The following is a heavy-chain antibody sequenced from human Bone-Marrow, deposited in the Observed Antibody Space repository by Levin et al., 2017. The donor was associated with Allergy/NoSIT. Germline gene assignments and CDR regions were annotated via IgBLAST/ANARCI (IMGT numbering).Heavy chain of an antibody. CDR2: ITPSGQTI. CDR3: ARDGMWSGYIGGNRWFDP. CDR1: GFTFSDYY. J-gene: IGHJ5*02. V-gene: IGHV3-11*01. Sequence: PGGSLRLSCSASGFTFSDYYMHWIRQTPGKGLEWIAYITPSGQTIYYADSVKGRFTISRDNANNSLYLQMNSLRVEDTAVYYCARDGMWSGYIGGNRWFDPWGQGTLVTVAT. D-gene: IGHD3-3*01.